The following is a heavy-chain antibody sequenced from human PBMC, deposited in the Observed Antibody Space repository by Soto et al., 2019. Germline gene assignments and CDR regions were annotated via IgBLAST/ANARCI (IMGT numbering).Heavy chain of an antibody. CDR3: AKDGNWLDVYFDV. CDR1: GIEFSNYA. Sequence: GGSLRLSXVASGIEFSNYAMSWVRQAPGKGLEWVSISSASGRSRYHADSVKGRFTISRDNSKNTLYLHMTNLRAEDTAVYYCAKDGNWLDVYFDVWGQGAPVTVSS. CDR2: SSASGRSR. J-gene: IGHJ4*02. V-gene: IGHV3-23*01. D-gene: IGHD6-19*01.